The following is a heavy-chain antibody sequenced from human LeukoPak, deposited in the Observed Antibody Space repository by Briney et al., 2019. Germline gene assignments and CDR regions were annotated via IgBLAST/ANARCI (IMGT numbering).Heavy chain of an antibody. D-gene: IGHD5-24*01. J-gene: IGHJ4*02. CDR1: GFTFSSYA. V-gene: IGHV3-30-3*01. Sequence: PGRSLRLSCAASGFTFSSYAMHWVRQAPGKGLEWVAVISYDGSNKYYAHSVKSRFTISRDNSKNTLYLQMNSLRAEDTAVYYCARSRDGYNLDYWGQGTLVTVSS. CDR2: ISYDGSNK. CDR3: ARSRDGYNLDY.